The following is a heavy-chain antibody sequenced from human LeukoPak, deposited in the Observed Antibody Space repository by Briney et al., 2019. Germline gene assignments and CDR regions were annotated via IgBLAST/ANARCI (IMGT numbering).Heavy chain of an antibody. D-gene: IGHD3/OR15-3a*01. V-gene: IGHV3-48*02. CDR2: ISDTGHAI. J-gene: IGHJ4*02. Sequence: PGESLRLSCAVSGFTFSDYSMDWVRQAPGKGPEWVSYISDTGHAIYYADSVKGRFIISRDNARNSLYLQMNSLRDEDTAVYYCARDQYDTWSRRGNFDSWGQGTLVIVSS. CDR1: GFTFSDYS. CDR3: ARDQYDTWSRRGNFDS.